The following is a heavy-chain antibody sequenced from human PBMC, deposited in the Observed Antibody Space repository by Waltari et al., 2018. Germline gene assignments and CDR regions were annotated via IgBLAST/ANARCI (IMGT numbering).Heavy chain of an antibody. D-gene: IGHD2-2*01. V-gene: IGHV3-7*01. CDR3: ARTRGMPDPRFDY. J-gene: IGHJ4*02. Sequence: EVQLVESGGGLVQPGGSLRLSCAASGFTFSSYWMSWVRQAPGKGLEWWANIKQDGSGKYYVDSVKGRFTISRDNAKNSLYLQMNSLRAEDTAVYYCARTRGMPDPRFDYWGQGTLVTVSS. CDR2: IKQDGSGK. CDR1: GFTFSSYW.